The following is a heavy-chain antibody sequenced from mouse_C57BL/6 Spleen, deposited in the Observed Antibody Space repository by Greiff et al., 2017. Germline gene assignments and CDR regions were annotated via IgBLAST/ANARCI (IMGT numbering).Heavy chain of an antibody. Sequence: DVKLVESGGGLVKPGGSLKLSCAASGFTFSDYGMHWVRQAPEKGLEWVAYISSGSSTIYYADTVKGRFTISRDNAKNTLFLQMTSLRSEDTAMYYCARLYSNYAYYFDYWGQGTTLTVSS. CDR1: GFTFSDYG. D-gene: IGHD2-5*01. J-gene: IGHJ2*01. V-gene: IGHV5-17*01. CDR3: ARLYSNYAYYFDY. CDR2: ISSGSSTI.